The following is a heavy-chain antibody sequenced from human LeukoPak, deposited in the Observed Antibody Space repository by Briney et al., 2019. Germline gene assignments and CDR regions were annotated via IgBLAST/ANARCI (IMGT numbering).Heavy chain of an antibody. CDR2: INHSGST. CDR1: GGSISSYY. Sequence: PSETLSLTCTVSGGSISSYYWSWIRQPPGKGLEWIGEINHSGSTNYNPSLKSRVTISVDTSKNQFSLKLSSVTAADTAVYYCARGPRAYGDYAIDYWGQGTLVTVSS. J-gene: IGHJ4*02. V-gene: IGHV4-34*01. CDR3: ARGPRAYGDYAIDY. D-gene: IGHD4-17*01.